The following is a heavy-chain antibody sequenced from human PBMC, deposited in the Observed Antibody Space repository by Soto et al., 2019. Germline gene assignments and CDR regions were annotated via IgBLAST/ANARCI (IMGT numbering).Heavy chain of an antibody. V-gene: IGHV1-8*01. Sequence: ASVKVSCKASGYTFTTYDISWVRQATGQGLEWMGWMDPKSGHTDYAAKFQGRVTMTRNTSISTAYMELSSLRSDDTAVYYCARGRGWRDHRGQATLVTVSS. D-gene: IGHD6-19*01. CDR1: GYTFTTYD. CDR2: MDPKSGHT. J-gene: IGHJ4*02. CDR3: ARGRGWRDH.